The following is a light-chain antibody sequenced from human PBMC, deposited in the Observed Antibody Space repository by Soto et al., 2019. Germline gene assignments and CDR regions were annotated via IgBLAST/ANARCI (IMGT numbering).Light chain of an antibody. V-gene: IGKV1-39*01. Sequence: DIQMTQSPSSLSASLGDRVAITCRASQSISSYLNWYQQKPGKAPKVLIYAASNLHSGVPSRFSGSGSGTDFALTISSLQPEDFATYYCQQGYSTPITFGQGTRVEI. J-gene: IGKJ5*01. CDR3: QQGYSTPIT. CDR2: AAS. CDR1: QSISSY.